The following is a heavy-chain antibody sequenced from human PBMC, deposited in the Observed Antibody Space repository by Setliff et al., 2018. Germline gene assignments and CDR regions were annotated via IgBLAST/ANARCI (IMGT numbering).Heavy chain of an antibody. CDR1: KFSFSSYY. CDR3: ARDVLSYTAYHWLNF. D-gene: IGHD5-12*01. J-gene: IGHJ4*02. V-gene: IGHV3-11*01. CDR2: ISTTGDTI. Sequence: GESLKISCTASKFSFSSYYMAWIRQTPGKGLEWLSYISTTGDTISYADSVKGRFTVSRDNAANSASLRMSSLSPEDTAVYFCARDVLSYTAYHWLNFWGPGALVTVSS.